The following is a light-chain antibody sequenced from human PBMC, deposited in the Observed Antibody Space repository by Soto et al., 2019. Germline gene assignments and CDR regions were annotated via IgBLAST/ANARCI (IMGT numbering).Light chain of an antibody. J-gene: IGKJ1*01. CDR1: QSISTW. CDR2: DAS. V-gene: IGKV1-5*01. Sequence: DIRMTQSPSTLSATVGDRVTITCRASQSISTWLAWYQQKPGKAPKLLIYDASSLEVGVPSRFSGSGSRTEFTLTISSLQPDDYGTYYCQQYYDFRTFGQGTK. CDR3: QQYYDFRT.